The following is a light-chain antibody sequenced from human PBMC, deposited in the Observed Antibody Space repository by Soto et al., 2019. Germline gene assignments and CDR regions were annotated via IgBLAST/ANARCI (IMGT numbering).Light chain of an antibody. V-gene: IGLV1-40*01. CDR2: DNT. J-gene: IGLJ1*01. CDR3: QSYDSSLSSSD. Sequence: QAVVTQPPSVSGAPGQRGTISGTGSSSDIGAGYDVHWYQQLPGTAPKLLIYDNTNRPSGVPDRFSGSKSGTSASLAITGLQAEDEAYYYCQSYDSSLSSSDFGTGTKLTVL. CDR1: SSDIGAGYD.